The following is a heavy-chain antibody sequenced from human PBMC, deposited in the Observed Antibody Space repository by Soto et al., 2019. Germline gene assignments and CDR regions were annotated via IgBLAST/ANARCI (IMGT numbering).Heavy chain of an antibody. D-gene: IGHD3-10*01. V-gene: IGHV1-18*04. CDR3: ARDRKLLWPHDAFDI. CDR1: GYTFTSYG. J-gene: IGHJ3*02. Sequence: ASVKVSCKASGYTFTSYGISWVRQAPGQGLEWMGWISAYNGNTNYAQKLQGRVTMTTDTSTSTAYMELRSLRSDDTAVYYCARDRKLLWPHDAFDIWGQGTMVTVSS. CDR2: ISAYNGNT.